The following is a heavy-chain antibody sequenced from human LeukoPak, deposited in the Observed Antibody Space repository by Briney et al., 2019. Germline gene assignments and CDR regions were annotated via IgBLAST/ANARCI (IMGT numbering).Heavy chain of an antibody. V-gene: IGHV3-23*01. CDR1: GFSFSSYA. D-gene: IGHD3-22*01. CDR3: AREGPYYYDSSGYYYDY. CDR2: ISGSGGST. Sequence: GGSLRLSCAASGFSFSSYAMSWVRQAPGKGLEWVSGISGSGGSTYYADSVKGWFTISRDNSKNTLYLQMNRLRAEDTAVYYCAREGPYYYDSSGYYYDYWGQGTLVTVSS. J-gene: IGHJ4*02.